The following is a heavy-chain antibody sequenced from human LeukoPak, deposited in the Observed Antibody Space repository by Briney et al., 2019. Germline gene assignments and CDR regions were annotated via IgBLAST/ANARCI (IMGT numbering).Heavy chain of an antibody. CDR2: IRYDGSNK. D-gene: IGHD5-12*01. CDR1: GFTFSSYG. V-gene: IGHV3-30*02. Sequence: SGGSLRLSCAVSGFTFSSYGMHWVRQAPGKGLEWVAFIRYDGSNKYYADSVKGRFTISRDNSKNTLYLQMNSLRAEDTAVYYCAKSGYDFGGWFDPWGQGTLVTVSS. J-gene: IGHJ5*02. CDR3: AKSGYDFGGWFDP.